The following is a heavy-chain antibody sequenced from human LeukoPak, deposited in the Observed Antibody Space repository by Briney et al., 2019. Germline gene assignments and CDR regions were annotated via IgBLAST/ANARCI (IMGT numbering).Heavy chain of an antibody. CDR1: GFIFSSYA. V-gene: IGHV3-23*01. J-gene: IGHJ4*02. Sequence: GGSLRLSCAASGFIFSSYAMNWVRQAPGKGLEWVSAISGSGGNTHYADSVKGRFTISRDNSKNTLYLQMNSLRGEDTAVYYCAKEAYYYDSSSYYSFFDYWGQGTLATVSS. D-gene: IGHD3-22*01. CDR3: AKEAYYYDSSSYYSFFDY. CDR2: ISGSGGNT.